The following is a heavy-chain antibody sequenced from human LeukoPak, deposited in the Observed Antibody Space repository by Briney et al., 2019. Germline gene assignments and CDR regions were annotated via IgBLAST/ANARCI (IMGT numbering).Heavy chain of an antibody. CDR1: GFTFSSYA. D-gene: IGHD3-22*01. V-gene: IGHV3-23*01. CDR2: ISGSGGST. J-gene: IGHJ4*02. CDR3: AKDRHYYDSSGYYSFDY. Sequence: SGGSLRLSCAASGFTFSSYAMSWVRQAPGKGLEWVSAISGSGGSTYYADSVKGRFTISRDNSKNTLYLQMNSLRAEDTAVYYCAKDRHYYDSSGYYSFDYWGQGTLVTVSS.